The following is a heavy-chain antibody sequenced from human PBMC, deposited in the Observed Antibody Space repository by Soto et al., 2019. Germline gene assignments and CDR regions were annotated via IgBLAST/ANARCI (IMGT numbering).Heavy chain of an antibody. Sequence: QVQLVESGGGVVQPGRSLRLSCAASGFRISRHGMHWVRQAPGKGLEWVAVILYDGVNKFYADSVKGRFTISRGTSENTLYLQINSLRAEDTAIYYCARDLAESRDYFYGMDVWGQGTAISVSS. CDR3: ARDLAESRDYFYGMDV. CDR2: ILYDGVNK. V-gene: IGHV3-33*01. J-gene: IGHJ6*02. CDR1: GFRISRHG.